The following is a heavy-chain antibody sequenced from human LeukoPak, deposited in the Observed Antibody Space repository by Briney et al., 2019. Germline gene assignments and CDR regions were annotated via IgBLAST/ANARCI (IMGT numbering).Heavy chain of an antibody. D-gene: IGHD2-2*01. J-gene: IGHJ2*01. CDR2: IYSGGST. Sequence: PGGSLRLSCAASGFTVSSNYMNWVRQAPGKGLEWVSVIYSGGSTYYADSVKGRFTISRDNSKNTLYLQMNSLRAEDTAVYYCARGSPDCSSTSCYRGYWYFDLWGRGTLVTVSS. V-gene: IGHV3-53*01. CDR1: GFTVSSNY. CDR3: ARGSPDCSSTSCYRGYWYFDL.